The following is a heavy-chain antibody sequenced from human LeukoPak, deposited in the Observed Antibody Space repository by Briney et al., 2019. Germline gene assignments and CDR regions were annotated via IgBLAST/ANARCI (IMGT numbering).Heavy chain of an antibody. J-gene: IGHJ4*02. Sequence: PGGSLRLSCAASRYTFSTYWMSWVCQAPGKGLEWVANIKQDGSEKYYMDSVKGRFTISRDNAKNSLYLQLNSLRAEATAVYSCARESDNSDLIDYWGQGTLVIVSS. CDR3: ARESDNSDLIDY. D-gene: IGHD4-23*01. CDR1: RYTFSTYW. V-gene: IGHV3-7*01. CDR2: IKQDGSEK.